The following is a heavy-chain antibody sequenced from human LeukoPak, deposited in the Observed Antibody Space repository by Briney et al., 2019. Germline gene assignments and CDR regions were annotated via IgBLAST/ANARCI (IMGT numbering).Heavy chain of an antibody. D-gene: IGHD3-10*01. CDR3: AKDALNYYGSGSYYDY. CDR1: GFNFSVYS. Sequence: PGGSLRLSCVASGFNFSVYSFNWVRQAPGKGLEWVSSISSTSSFMFYADSMKGRFTISRDNARNSLYLQMNSLRAEDTALYYCAKDALNYYGSGSYYDYWGQGTLVTVSS. J-gene: IGHJ4*02. V-gene: IGHV3-21*06. CDR2: ISSTSSFM.